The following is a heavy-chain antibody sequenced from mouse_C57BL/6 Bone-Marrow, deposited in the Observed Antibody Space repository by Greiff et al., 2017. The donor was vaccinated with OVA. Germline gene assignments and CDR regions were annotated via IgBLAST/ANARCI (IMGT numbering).Heavy chain of an antibody. V-gene: IGHV1-69*01. CDR2: IDPSDSYT. Sequence: QVQLQQPGAELVMPGASVKLSCKASGYTFTCYWMHWVKQRPGQGLEWIGEIDPSDSYTNYNQKFKGKSTLTVDKSSSTAYMQLSSLTSEDSAVYYCADYGDYYAMDYWGQGTSVTVSS. D-gene: IGHD2-4*01. J-gene: IGHJ4*01. CDR3: ADYGDYYAMDY. CDR1: GYTFTCYW.